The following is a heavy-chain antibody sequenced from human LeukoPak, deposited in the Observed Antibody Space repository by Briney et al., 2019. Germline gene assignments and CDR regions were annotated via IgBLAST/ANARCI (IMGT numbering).Heavy chain of an antibody. Sequence: GASVKVSCKASGYTFINYYIHWVRQAPGQGLEWMGWISAYNGNTNYAQKLQGRVTMTTDTSTSTAYMELRSLRSDDTAVYYCARISGSYYDFSFDYWGQGTLVTVSS. CDR3: ARISGSYYDFSFDY. CDR2: ISAYNGNT. CDR1: GYTFINYY. V-gene: IGHV1-18*04. D-gene: IGHD1-26*01. J-gene: IGHJ4*02.